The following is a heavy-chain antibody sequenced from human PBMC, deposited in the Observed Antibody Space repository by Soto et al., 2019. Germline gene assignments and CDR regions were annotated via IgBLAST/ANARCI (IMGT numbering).Heavy chain of an antibody. CDR3: AKDFLSGSYFFWFDT. D-gene: IGHD3-10*01. J-gene: IGHJ5*02. V-gene: IGHV3-23*01. CDR1: GFTFSTYG. CDR2: ISGSGGST. Sequence: GGSLRLSCAASGFTFSTYGMHWVRQAPGKGLEWVSAISGSGGSTYYADSVKGRFTISRDNSKNTLYLQMNSLRAEDTAVYYCAKDFLSGSYFFWFDTWGQGTLVTVSS.